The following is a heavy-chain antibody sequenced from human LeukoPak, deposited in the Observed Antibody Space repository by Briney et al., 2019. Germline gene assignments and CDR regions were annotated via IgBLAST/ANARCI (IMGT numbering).Heavy chain of an antibody. CDR3: ARALRSAGDY. CDR1: GFTVSGNY. CDR2: IYTAGST. V-gene: IGHV3-53*01. D-gene: IGHD6-13*01. J-gene: IGHJ4*02. Sequence: QPGGSLRLSCAASGFTVSGNYMSWVRQAPGKGLEWVSVIYTAGSTSYADSVKGRITISRDNAKNSLYLHMNSLTAEDTAVYYCARALRSAGDYWGQGTLVTVSS.